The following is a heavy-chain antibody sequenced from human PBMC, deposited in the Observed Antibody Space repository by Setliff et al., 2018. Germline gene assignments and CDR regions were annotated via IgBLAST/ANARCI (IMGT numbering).Heavy chain of an antibody. CDR1: GYSISSGYY. CDR3: ARLRYYGSGSYLDY. J-gene: IGHJ4*02. Sequence: PSETLSLTCAVSGYSISSGYYWGWLRQPPGKGLEWIGSIYHSGSTYYNPSLKSRVTISVDTSKNQFSLKLSSVTAADTAVYYCARLRYYGSGSYLDYWGQGTLVTVPQ. CDR2: IYHSGST. V-gene: IGHV4-38-2*01. D-gene: IGHD3-10*01.